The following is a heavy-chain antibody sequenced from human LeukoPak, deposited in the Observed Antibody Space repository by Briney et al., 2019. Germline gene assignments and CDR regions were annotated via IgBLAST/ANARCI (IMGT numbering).Heavy chain of an antibody. Sequence: GGSLRLSCAAPGFTFDDYAMDWVRQAPGKGLEWVSGISWNSGSIGYADSVKGRFTISRDNAKNSLYLQMNSLRAEDTALYYCAKEATSSGYFTASLVFYYGMDVWGQGTTVTVSS. J-gene: IGHJ6*02. D-gene: IGHD3-22*01. CDR3: AKEATSSGYFTASLVFYYGMDV. CDR1: GFTFDDYA. V-gene: IGHV3-9*01. CDR2: ISWNSGSI.